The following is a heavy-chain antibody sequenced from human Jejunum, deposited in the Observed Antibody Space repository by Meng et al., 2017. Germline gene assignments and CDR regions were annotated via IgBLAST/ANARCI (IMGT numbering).Heavy chain of an antibody. Sequence: VQLVESGGGVVQPGRSLRLSCAASGFTFSAYWMHWVRQAPGKGLEWVSVILDRDGITSYADSVKGRFTISRDNSKNTLYLQMSSLRVDDTAVYHCANRAWLESWGQGTLVTVSS. J-gene: IGHJ5*01. D-gene: IGHD3-10*01. CDR1: GFTFSAYW. V-gene: IGHV3-23*04. CDR3: ANRAWLES. CDR2: ILDRDGIT.